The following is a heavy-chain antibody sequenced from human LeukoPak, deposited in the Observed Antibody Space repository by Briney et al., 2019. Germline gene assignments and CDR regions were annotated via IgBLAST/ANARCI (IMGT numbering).Heavy chain of an antibody. D-gene: IGHD5-12*01. CDR3: ARKWRWLQLCYFDY. Sequence: SETLSLTCAVYGGSFSGYYWSWIRQPPGKGLEWIGEINHSGSTNYNPSLKSRVTISVDTSKNQFSLKLSSVTAADTAVYYCARKWRWLQLCYFDYWGQGTLVTVSS. V-gene: IGHV4-34*01. J-gene: IGHJ4*02. CDR2: INHSGST. CDR1: GGSFSGYY.